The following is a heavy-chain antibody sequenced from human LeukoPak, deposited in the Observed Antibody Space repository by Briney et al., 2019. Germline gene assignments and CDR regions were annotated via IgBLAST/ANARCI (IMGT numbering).Heavy chain of an antibody. CDR1: GYTFTAYY. D-gene: IGHD1-1*01. CDR2: INPYSGGT. Sequence: ASVKVSCKASGYTFTAYYLHWVRQAPGQGLEWMGWINPYSGGTNYAQNFQGRVTMTRDTSISTAYMELSRLRSDDTAEYYCARDPSTGYWGQGTLVTVSS. CDR3: ARDPSTGY. J-gene: IGHJ4*02. V-gene: IGHV1-2*02.